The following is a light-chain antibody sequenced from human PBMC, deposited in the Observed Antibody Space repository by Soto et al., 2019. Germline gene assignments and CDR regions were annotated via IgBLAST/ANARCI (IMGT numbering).Light chain of an antibody. Sequence: QSVLTQPPSVSGAPGQRVTISCTGSGSNIGAGYDVHWYQQFPGTAPKVLIYDNDKRPSGIPARFSGSNSDTSATLAITGLQPGDEADYYCGTWDASLSEWVFGGGTKVTVL. J-gene: IGLJ3*02. CDR3: GTWDASLSEWV. CDR2: DND. CDR1: GSNIGAGYD. V-gene: IGLV1-51*01.